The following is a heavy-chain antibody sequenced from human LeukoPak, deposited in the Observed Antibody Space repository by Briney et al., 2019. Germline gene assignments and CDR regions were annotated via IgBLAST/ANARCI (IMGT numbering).Heavy chain of an antibody. J-gene: IGHJ6*02. CDR3: SGSYSYYHAMHV. Sequence: NPGGSLRLSCAASGFPFNTYSMNWVRQAPGKGLEWVSSISSGSDYIYYADSVKGRFTISRDNAKSSVHLQMSSLRAEDTAVYYCSGSYSYYHAMHVWGQGTTVTVSS. CDR2: ISSGSDYI. V-gene: IGHV3-21*01. CDR1: GFPFNTYS.